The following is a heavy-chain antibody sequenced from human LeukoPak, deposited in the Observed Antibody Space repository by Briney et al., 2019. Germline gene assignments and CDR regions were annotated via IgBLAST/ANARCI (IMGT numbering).Heavy chain of an antibody. D-gene: IGHD5-18*01. J-gene: IGHJ4*02. V-gene: IGHV3-30-3*01. CDR1: GFTFSSYA. Sequence: GRSLRLSCAASGFTFSSYAMHWVRQAPGKGLEWVAVISYDGSNKYYADSVKGRFTISRDNSKNTLYLQMNSLRAEDTAVYYCAREYSYDPYFDYWGQGTLVTVSS. CDR2: ISYDGSNK. CDR3: AREYSYDPYFDY.